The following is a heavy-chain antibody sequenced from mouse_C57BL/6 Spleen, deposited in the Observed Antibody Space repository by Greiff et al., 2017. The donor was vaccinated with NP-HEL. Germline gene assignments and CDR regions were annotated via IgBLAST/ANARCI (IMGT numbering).Heavy chain of an antibody. CDR2: INPYNGGT. J-gene: IGHJ1*03. CDR1: GYTFTDYY. V-gene: IGHV1-19*01. D-gene: IGHD1-1*01. Sequence: EVQLQQSGPVLVKPGASVKMSCKASGYTFTDYYMNWVKQSHGKSLEWIGVINPYNGGTSYNQKFKGKATLTVDKSSSTAYMELNSLTSEDSAVYYCARDYGTSQRYFDVWGTGTTVTVSS. CDR3: ARDYGTSQRYFDV.